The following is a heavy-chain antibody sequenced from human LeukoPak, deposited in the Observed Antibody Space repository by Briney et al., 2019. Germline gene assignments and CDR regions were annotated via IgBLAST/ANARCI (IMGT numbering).Heavy chain of an antibody. Sequence: GGSLRLSCAASGFTFSSYAMSRVRQAPGKGLEWVSAISGSGGSTYYADSVKGRFTISRDNSKNTLYLHMNSLRAEDTAVYYCAKSPTMVRSYYFDYWGQGTLVTVSS. D-gene: IGHD3-10*01. CDR2: ISGSGGST. CDR1: GFTFSSYA. CDR3: AKSPTMVRSYYFDY. J-gene: IGHJ4*02. V-gene: IGHV3-23*01.